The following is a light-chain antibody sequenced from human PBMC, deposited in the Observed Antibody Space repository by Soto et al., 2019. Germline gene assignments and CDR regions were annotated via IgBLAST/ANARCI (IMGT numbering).Light chain of an antibody. CDR3: SSYTSSSTYV. CDR1: STDVGGYNY. V-gene: IGLV2-14*01. CDR2: EVS. J-gene: IGLJ1*01. Sequence: QSVLTQPASVSGSPGQSITISCTGSSTDVGGYNYVSWYQQHPGKAPKVMIYEVSNRPSGVSNRFSGSKSGNTASLTISGLQAEDEADHYCSSYTSSSTYVFGTGTKVTVL.